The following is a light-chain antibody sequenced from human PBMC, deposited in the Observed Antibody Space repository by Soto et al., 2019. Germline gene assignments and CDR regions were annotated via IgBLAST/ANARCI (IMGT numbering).Light chain of an antibody. CDR2: DDN. V-gene: IGLV6-57*04. J-gene: IGLJ3*02. Sequence: NFMLTQPHSVSESPGKTVTISCTRSSGSIASNYVLWYQQRPGSAPTTVIYDDNQRPSVVPDRFSGSIDSSSNSASLTLSGLKTADEADYSCQSYDSSNQVFGGGTKLTVL. CDR1: SGSIASNY. CDR3: QSYDSSNQV.